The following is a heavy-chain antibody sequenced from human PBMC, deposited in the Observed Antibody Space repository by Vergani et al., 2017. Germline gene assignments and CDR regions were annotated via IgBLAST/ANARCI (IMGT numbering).Heavy chain of an antibody. CDR1: GFTFSSYS. CDR2: SSSSSIYI. V-gene: IGHV3-21*03. J-gene: IGHJ4*02. D-gene: IGHD2-15*01. CDR3: ASVGGYCSGGSCYSMYCFDY. Sequence: ELQLVESGGGLVKPGGSLRLSCAASGFTFSSYSMNWVRQAPGKGLEWVSSSSSSSIYIYYEDSVKGLFTISRDNAKNSLYLQMNSLRAEDTAVYYCASVGGYCSGGSCYSMYCFDYWSQGTLVTVSS.